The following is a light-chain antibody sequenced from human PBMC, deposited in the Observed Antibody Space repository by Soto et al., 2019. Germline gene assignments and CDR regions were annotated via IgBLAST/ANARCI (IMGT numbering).Light chain of an antibody. V-gene: IGLV1-40*01. CDR2: GNS. CDR1: SSNIGAGYD. J-gene: IGLJ2*01. CDR3: QSYDSSLSGSVV. Sequence: QAVVTQPPSVSGAPGQRVTISCTGSSSNIGAGYDVHWYQQLPGTDPKLLIYGNSNRPSGIPDRFSGSKSGTSASLASTGLQAEYEAYYYCQSYDSSLSGSVVFGGGTKLTVL.